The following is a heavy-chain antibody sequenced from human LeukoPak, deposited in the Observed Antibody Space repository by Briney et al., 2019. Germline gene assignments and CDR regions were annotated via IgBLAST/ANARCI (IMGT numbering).Heavy chain of an antibody. CDR3: ARLVWLGESPGSWFDS. V-gene: IGHV4-59*01. D-gene: IGHD3-10*01. CDR2: IHYSGST. CDR1: GGSFSGYY. J-gene: IGHJ5*01. Sequence: SETLSLTCAVYGGSFSGYYWSWIRQPPGKGLEWIGYIHYSGSTNYNPSLKSRVTISPDTSKNQLFLKLNSVTAADTAVYYCARLVWLGESPGSWFDSWGQGTLVTVSS.